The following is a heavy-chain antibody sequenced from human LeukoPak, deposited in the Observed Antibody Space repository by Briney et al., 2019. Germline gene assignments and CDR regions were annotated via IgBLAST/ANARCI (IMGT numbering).Heavy chain of an antibody. J-gene: IGHJ4*02. D-gene: IGHD2-2*01. CDR3: ARIEFAYAPYFDY. V-gene: IGHV3-7*01. Sequence: GGSLRLSCAASGFTFSSYWVSWVRQAPGKGLEWVANIKQDGSEKYYVDSVKGRFTISRDNAKNSLYLQMNSLRAEDTAVYYCARIEFAYAPYFDYWGQGTLVTVSS. CDR2: IKQDGSEK. CDR1: GFTFSSYW.